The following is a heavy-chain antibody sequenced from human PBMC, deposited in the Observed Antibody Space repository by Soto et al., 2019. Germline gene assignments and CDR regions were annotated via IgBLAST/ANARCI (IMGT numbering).Heavy chain of an antibody. CDR2: IIPILGIA. CDR1: GGTFSSYT. D-gene: IGHD5-12*01. Sequence: GASVKVSCKASGGTFSSYTISWVRQAPGQGLEWMGRIIPILGIANYAQKFQGRVTITADKSTSTAYMELSSLRSEDTAVYYCARRDIVVRSYYYYGMAVWGQGTTVTVSS. V-gene: IGHV1-69*02. J-gene: IGHJ6*02. CDR3: ARRDIVVRSYYYYGMAV.